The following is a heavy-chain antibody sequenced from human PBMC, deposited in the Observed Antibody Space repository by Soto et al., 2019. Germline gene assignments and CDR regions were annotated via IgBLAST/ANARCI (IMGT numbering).Heavy chain of an antibody. CDR3: ARLEWLSLAAWFDP. CDR1: GYSFTNYW. CDR2: IYPDDSDT. Sequence: PGESLKISCKGSGYSFTNYWIGWVRQMPGKGLEWMGMIYPDDSDTKYSPSFQGQVTFSADKSINTAYLQWSSLKASDTAIYYCARLEWLSLAAWFDPWGQGTMVPV. V-gene: IGHV5-51*01. J-gene: IGHJ5*02. D-gene: IGHD3-3*01.